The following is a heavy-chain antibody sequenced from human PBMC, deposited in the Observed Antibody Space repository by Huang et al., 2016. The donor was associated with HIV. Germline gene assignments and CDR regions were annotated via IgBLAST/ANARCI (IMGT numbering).Heavy chain of an antibody. J-gene: IGHJ3*01. D-gene: IGHD6-19*01. CDR3: ARVSGGWPNDAFHF. CDR2: VNNVNGNT. V-gene: IGHV1-3*04. CDR1: GYNFRSYP. Sequence: QVQLVQSGAEVTRPGASVQVSCKTSGYNFRSYPIHWVRQAPGQRLEWIGWVNNVNGNTRYSQTCEGRVTITRDPSSSTVHMQLSGLASEDMAVYYCARVSGGWPNDAFHFWGQGTVVTVSS.